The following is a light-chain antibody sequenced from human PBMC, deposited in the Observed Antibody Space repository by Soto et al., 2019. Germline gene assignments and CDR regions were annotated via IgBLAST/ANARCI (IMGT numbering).Light chain of an antibody. CDR1: QSVGRL. CDR3: QQYRGYSTWT. Sequence: DIQMTQSPSTLSAFVGDRVTITCRASQSVGRLLAWYQQRPGEAPKILIWDASTVRRGVPSRFRGSGSGTEFTLTISSLEPEDFATYYCQQYRGYSTWTFGQGTRVELK. V-gene: IGKV1-5*01. CDR2: DAS. J-gene: IGKJ1*01.